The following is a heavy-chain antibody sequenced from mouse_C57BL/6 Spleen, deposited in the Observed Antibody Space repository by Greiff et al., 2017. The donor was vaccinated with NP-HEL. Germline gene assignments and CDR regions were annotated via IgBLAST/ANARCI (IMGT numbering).Heavy chain of an antibody. Sequence: EVQLQQSGPELVKPGASVKIPCKASGYTFTDYNMDWVKQSHGKSLEWIGDINPNNGGTIYNQKFKGKATLTVDKSSNTAYMELRSLTSEDTAVYYCARDYGGEGYFDVWGPGTTLTVSS. V-gene: IGHV1-18*01. CDR3: ARDYGGEGYFDV. J-gene: IGHJ1*01. D-gene: IGHD1-1*02. CDR2: INPNNGGT. CDR1: GYTFTDYN.